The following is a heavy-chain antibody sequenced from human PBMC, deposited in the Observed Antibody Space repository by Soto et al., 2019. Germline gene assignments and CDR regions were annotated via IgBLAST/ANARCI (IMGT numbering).Heavy chain of an antibody. J-gene: IGHJ3*02. CDR3: ARITYCSGGSCYSGAFDI. Sequence: ESGPTLVNPTQTLTLTCTFSGFSLSTSGVGVGWIRQPPGKALEWLALIYWNDDKRYSPSLKSRLTITKDTSKNQVVLTMTNMDPVDTATYYCARITYCSGGSCYSGAFDIWGQGTMVTVSS. CDR1: GFSLSTSGVG. V-gene: IGHV2-5*01. CDR2: IYWNDDK. D-gene: IGHD2-15*01.